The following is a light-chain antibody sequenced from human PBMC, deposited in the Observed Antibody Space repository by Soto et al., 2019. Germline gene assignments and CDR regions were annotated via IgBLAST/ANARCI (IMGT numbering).Light chain of an antibody. CDR1: QSVSSN. CDR3: QQYNNGPPWT. J-gene: IGKJ1*01. CDR2: GAS. Sequence: EIVMTQSPATLSVSPGERATLSCRASQSVSSNLAWYQQKPGQAPRLLIYGASTRATGIPARFSGSGSGTDFTPTISSLQSEDFAVYYCQQYNNGPPWTFGQGTKVEIK. V-gene: IGKV3-15*01.